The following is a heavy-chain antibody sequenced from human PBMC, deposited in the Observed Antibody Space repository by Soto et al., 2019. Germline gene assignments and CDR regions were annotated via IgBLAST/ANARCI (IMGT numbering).Heavy chain of an antibody. Sequence: ASVKVSCKASGYTFTRYDINWVRQATGQGLEWMGWMNPNSGNTGYAQKFQGRVTMTRNTSISTAYMELSSLRSEDTAVYYCASRSITMVRGVPHLYYYGMDVWGQGTPVTVSS. V-gene: IGHV1-8*01. J-gene: IGHJ6*02. CDR1: GYTFTRYD. CDR2: MNPNSGNT. D-gene: IGHD3-10*01. CDR3: ASRSITMVRGVPHLYYYGMDV.